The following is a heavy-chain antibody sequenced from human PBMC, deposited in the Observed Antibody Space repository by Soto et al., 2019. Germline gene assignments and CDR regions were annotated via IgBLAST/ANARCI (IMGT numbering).Heavy chain of an antibody. D-gene: IGHD5-12*01. V-gene: IGHV3-23*01. J-gene: IGHJ4*02. CDR1: GFSFDTYA. CDR3: AKLGMTTINRDY. CDR2: ISGSGGNT. Sequence: EAQLLESGGGLVQPGGSLRVSCAASGFSFDTYAMSWVRQAPGKGLEWVSTISGSGGNTYYADSVKGRFTISRDNSKNIPYLQMTSLRAEDTALYYCAKLGMTTINRDYWGQGTQVTVSS.